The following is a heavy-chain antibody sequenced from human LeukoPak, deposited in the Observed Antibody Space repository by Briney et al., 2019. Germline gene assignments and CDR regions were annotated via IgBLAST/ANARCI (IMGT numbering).Heavy chain of an antibody. V-gene: IGHV3-23*01. Sequence: GGSLRLSCAASGFTFSSYAMSWVRQAPGKGLEWVSAISGSGGSTYYADSVKGRFTISRDNSKNTLYLQMISLRAEDTAVYYCARARYSSSWYNFWGQGTLVTVSS. CDR3: ARARYSSSWYNF. CDR2: ISGSGGST. D-gene: IGHD6-13*01. J-gene: IGHJ4*02. CDR1: GFTFSSYA.